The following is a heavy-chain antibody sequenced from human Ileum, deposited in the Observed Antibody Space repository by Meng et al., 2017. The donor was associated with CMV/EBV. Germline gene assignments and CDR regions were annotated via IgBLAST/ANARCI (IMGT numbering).Heavy chain of an antibody. V-gene: IGHV1-18*01. CDR2: ISGYTGNT. CDR1: GYTFTNYG. J-gene: IGHJ4*02. D-gene: IGHD3-10*01. CDR3: ARDKSDLGREGFYY. Sequence: VQLVQSGAEVKKPGDSVKVSWRASGYTFTNYGVTWVRQAPEQGLEWMGWISGYTGNTQYSEKIQGRVTMTADTSTATAYMELTSLRSDDTAVYYCARDKSDLGREGFYYWGQGTLVTVSS.